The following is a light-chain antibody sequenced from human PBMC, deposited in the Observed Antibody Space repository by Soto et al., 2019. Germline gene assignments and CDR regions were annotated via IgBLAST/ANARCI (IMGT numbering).Light chain of an antibody. CDR3: QPYGSSPRT. Sequence: EIVLTQSPGTLSLSPGERATLSCRASHSVSSSYLAWYQQKPGQAPRLLIYDASSRATGIPDRFSGSGSGTDFTLTICRLEPEDFAVYYCQPYGSSPRTFGQGTNVEIK. J-gene: IGKJ1*01. CDR1: HSVSSSY. CDR2: DAS. V-gene: IGKV3-20*01.